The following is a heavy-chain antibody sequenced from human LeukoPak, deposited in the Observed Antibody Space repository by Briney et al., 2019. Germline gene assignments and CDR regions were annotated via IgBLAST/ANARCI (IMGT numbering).Heavy chain of an antibody. Sequence: PGGSLRLSCAASGFTFSSYGMHWVRQAPGKGLEWVAFIRYDGSNKYYADSVKGRFTISRDNSKNTLYLQMNSLRAEDTAVYYCAKDHDSSGYYVYFDYWGQGTLVTVSS. CDR2: IRYDGSNK. V-gene: IGHV3-30*02. D-gene: IGHD3-22*01. CDR1: GFTFSSYG. J-gene: IGHJ4*02. CDR3: AKDHDSSGYYVYFDY.